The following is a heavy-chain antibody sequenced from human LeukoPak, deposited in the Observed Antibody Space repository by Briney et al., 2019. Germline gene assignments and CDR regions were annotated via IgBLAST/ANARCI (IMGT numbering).Heavy chain of an antibody. D-gene: IGHD6-6*01. CDR1: GFTFSSYS. CDR3: ARDQVAYSSSSGFDY. J-gene: IGHJ4*02. V-gene: IGHV3-48*01. CDR2: ISSSSSTI. Sequence: PGGSLRLSCGASGFTFSSYSMNWVRQAPGKGLEWVSYISSSSSTIYYADSVKGRFTISRDNAKNSLYLQMNSLRAEDTAVYYCARDQVAYSSSSGFDYWGQGSLVTVSS.